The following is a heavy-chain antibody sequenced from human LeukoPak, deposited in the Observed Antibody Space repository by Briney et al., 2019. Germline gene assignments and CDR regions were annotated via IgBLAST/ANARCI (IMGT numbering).Heavy chain of an antibody. CDR3: AKEGTIVERHFDY. J-gene: IGHJ4*02. CDR2: ISGSGGSI. Sequence: GGSLGLSRAASGFTLSSYAMSRVPQAPGKGVEWVSAISGSGGSIYYADSVKGRFTISRDNSKNTLYLQMNSLRAEDTAVYYCAKEGTIVERHFDYWGQGTLVTVSS. V-gene: IGHV3-23*01. CDR1: GFTLSSYA. D-gene: IGHD1-1*01.